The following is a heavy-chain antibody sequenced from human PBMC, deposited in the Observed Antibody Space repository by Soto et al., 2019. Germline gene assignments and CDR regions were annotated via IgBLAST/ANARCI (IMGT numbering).Heavy chain of an antibody. J-gene: IGHJ5*02. CDR3: VRDNSRQDLAWWFDP. Sequence: QVQLVQSGTEVKKPGASVKVSCQAFTTHWMHWVRQAPGQGLEWLGVINPSGSHTLSAQKFQGRVTMTRDTSTSTLYMELSSLTSEDTAVYYCVRDNSRQDLAWWFDPWGQGTLVTVSS. D-gene: IGHD1-1*01. CDR2: INPSGSHT. V-gene: IGHV1-46*01. CDR1: FTTHW.